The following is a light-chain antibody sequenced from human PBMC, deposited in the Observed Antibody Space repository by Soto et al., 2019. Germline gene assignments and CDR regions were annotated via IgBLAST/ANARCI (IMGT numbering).Light chain of an antibody. V-gene: IGKV1-39*01. CDR2: AAS. Sequence: DIQMTHSPSSLSASVGDRVTITCRASQSVSSFLNWYQHKVGKAPKLLIYAASSLQSGVPSRFSGSGSGAEFTLTITSLQPEDFATYYCQQSYSTPWTFGQGTKVDIK. J-gene: IGKJ1*01. CDR1: QSVSSF. CDR3: QQSYSTPWT.